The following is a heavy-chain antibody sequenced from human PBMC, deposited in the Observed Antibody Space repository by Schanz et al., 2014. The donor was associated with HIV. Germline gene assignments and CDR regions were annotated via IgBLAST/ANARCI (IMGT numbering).Heavy chain of an antibody. CDR2: ISGSISTT. J-gene: IGHJ4*02. Sequence: EVQLLESGGGLVQPGGSLRLSCAASGFTFSSYAMSWVRQAPGKGLEWVSAISGSISTTFYADSVKGRFTISRDNSKNTLYLQMTTLRTEDTAVYYCAKPEYDSRGNSQSHFDSWGQGTLVTVSS. D-gene: IGHD3-22*01. CDR1: GFTFSSYA. CDR3: AKPEYDSRGNSQSHFDS. V-gene: IGHV3-23*01.